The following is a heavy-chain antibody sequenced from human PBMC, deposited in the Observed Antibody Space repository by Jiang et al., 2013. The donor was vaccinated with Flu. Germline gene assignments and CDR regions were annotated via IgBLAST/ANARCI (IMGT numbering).Heavy chain of an antibody. J-gene: IGHJ4*02. CDR3: ARDPHCSGGSCPGGFDY. CDR1: GGTFSSYA. Sequence: GAEVKKPGSSVKVSCKASGGTFSSYAISWVRQAPGQGLEWMGGIIPILGIANYAQKFQGRVTITADKSTSTAYMELSSLRSEDTAVYYCARDPHCSGGSCPGGFDYWGQGTLVTVSS. V-gene: IGHV1-69*04. D-gene: IGHD2-15*01. CDR2: IIPILGIA.